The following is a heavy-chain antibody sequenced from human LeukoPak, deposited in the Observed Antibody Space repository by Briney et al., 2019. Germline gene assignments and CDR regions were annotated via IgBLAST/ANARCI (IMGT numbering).Heavy chain of an antibody. V-gene: IGHV3-7*01. J-gene: IGHJ4*02. CDR2: VNPDGSVK. CDR1: GFTFSSHW. D-gene: IGHD5-24*01. CDR3: AKNFGWQQFDY. Sequence: GGSLRLSCAASGFTFSSHWMDWVRQAPGKGLEWVANVNPDGSVKHYVDSVKGRFTISRDNTKNSLYLEMNSLRAEDTAVYYCAKNFGWQQFDYWGQGTLVTVSS.